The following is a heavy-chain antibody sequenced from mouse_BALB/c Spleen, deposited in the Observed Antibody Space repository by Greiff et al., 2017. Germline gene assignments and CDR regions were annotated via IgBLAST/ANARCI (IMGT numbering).Heavy chain of an antibody. CDR3: ARHGEIYPWFAY. CDR1: GFTFSSYT. CDR2: ISSGGSYT. D-gene: IGHD2-3*01. J-gene: IGHJ3*01. V-gene: IGHV5-6-4*01. Sequence: EVQLVESGGGLVKPGGSLKLSCAASGFTFSSYTMSWVRQTPEKRLEWVATISSGGSYTYYPDSVKGRFTISRDNAKNTLYLQMSSLKSEDTAMYYCARHGEIYPWFAYWGQGTLVTVSA.